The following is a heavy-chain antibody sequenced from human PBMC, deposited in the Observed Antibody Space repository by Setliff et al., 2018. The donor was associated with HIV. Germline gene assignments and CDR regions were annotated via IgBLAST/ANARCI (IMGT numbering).Heavy chain of an antibody. CDR1: GFTFSSYS. D-gene: IGHD2-2*01. CDR2: ISSSSSYI. J-gene: IGHJ4*02. Sequence: GESLKISCAASGFTFSSYSMNWVRQAPGKGLEWVSSISSSSSYIYYADSVKGRFTISRDNAKNSLYLQMNSLRAEDTAVYYCASDPQQGGYWGQGTLVTVSS. V-gene: IGHV3-21*01. CDR3: ASDPQQGGY.